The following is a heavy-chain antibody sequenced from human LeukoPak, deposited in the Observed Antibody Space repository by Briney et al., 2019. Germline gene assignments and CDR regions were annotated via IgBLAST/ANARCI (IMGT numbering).Heavy chain of an antibody. D-gene: IGHD3-3*01. CDR2: ISYDGSNR. CDR1: GFTFSTYT. J-gene: IGHJ3*02. V-gene: IGHV3-30*04. CDR3: ARVRDKSGYYSRNKNAFDI. Sequence: AGGSLRLSCAASGFTFSTYTMHWVRQAPGKGLQWVALISYDGSNRYYTDPVEGRFTISRDNSKNTLYLQMDSLRAEDTAVYYCARVRDKSGYYSRNKNAFDIWGQGTMVTVSS.